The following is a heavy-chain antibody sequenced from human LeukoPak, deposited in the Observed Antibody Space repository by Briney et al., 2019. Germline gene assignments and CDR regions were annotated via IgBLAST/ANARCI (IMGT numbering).Heavy chain of an antibody. Sequence: SETLSLTCTVSGGSISSSSHYWGWIRQPPGKGLEWIGNIYYSGSTNYNPSLKSRVTISVDTSKNQFSLKLSSVTAADTAVYYCARGFKWLDQEDDAFDIWGQGTMVTVSS. J-gene: IGHJ3*02. V-gene: IGHV4-39*07. CDR2: IYYSGST. D-gene: IGHD6-19*01. CDR3: ARGFKWLDQEDDAFDI. CDR1: GGSISSSSHY.